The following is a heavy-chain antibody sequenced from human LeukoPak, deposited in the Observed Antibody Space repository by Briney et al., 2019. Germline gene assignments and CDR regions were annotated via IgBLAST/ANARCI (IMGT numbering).Heavy chain of an antibody. Sequence: PSETLSLTCTVSGVSISSSNSYWGWIRQPPGKGLEWIGSIYYSGNTYYNASLKSRVTISIDTSKNQISLRLTSVTATDTAMYYCARQTGSGLFTLPGGQGTLVTVSS. CDR1: GVSISSSNSY. CDR3: ARQTGSGLFTLP. D-gene: IGHD3/OR15-3a*01. J-gene: IGHJ4*02. CDR2: IYYSGNT. V-gene: IGHV4-39*01.